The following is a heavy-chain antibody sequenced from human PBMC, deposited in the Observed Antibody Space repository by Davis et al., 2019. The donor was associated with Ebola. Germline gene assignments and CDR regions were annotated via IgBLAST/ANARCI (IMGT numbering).Heavy chain of an antibody. CDR2: IYSGGST. D-gene: IGHD2-15*01. CDR3: TRHYSYYYYGMDV. J-gene: IGHJ6*02. V-gene: IGHV3-66*04. CDR1: GFTVSSNY. Sequence: GESLKISCAASGFTVSSNYMSWVRQAPGKGLEWVSVIYSGGSTYYADSVKGRFTISRDDSKNTAYLQMNSLKTEDTAVYYCTRHYSYYYYGMDVWGQGTTVTVSS.